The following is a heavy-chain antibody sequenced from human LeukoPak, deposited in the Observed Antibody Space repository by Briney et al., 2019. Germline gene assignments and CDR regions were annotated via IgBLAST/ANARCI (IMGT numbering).Heavy chain of an antibody. Sequence: SETLSLTCTVSGGSILSSSYYWGWIRQPPGKGLEWIGSIYYSGSTHYNPSLKSRVTISVDTSKNQFSLKLSSVTAADTAVYYCARAMSIAARLQTIFDYWGQGTLVTVSS. CDR1: GGSILSSSYY. CDR2: IYYSGST. V-gene: IGHV4-39*07. D-gene: IGHD6-6*01. J-gene: IGHJ4*02. CDR3: ARAMSIAARLQTIFDY.